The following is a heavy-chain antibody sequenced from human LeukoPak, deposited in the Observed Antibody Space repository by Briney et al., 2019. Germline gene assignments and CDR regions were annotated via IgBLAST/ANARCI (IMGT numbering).Heavy chain of an antibody. CDR3: AKDRSDRGYSSGWPFDY. CDR1: GFTFSTYA. Sequence: GRSLRLSCAASGFTFSTYAMHWVRQAPGKGLEWVAVLSNDGSNKYHADSVQGRFTISRDNSKNTLYMQLNSLRAEDTAVYYCAKDRSDRGYSSGWPFDYWGQGTLVTVSS. J-gene: IGHJ4*02. D-gene: IGHD6-19*01. V-gene: IGHV3-30-3*01. CDR2: LSNDGSNK.